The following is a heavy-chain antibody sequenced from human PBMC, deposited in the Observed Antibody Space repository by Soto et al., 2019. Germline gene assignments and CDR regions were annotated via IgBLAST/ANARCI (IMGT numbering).Heavy chain of an antibody. J-gene: IGHJ6*02. D-gene: IGHD6-6*01. CDR2: IIPIFGTA. CDR1: GGTFSSYA. Sequence: ASVKVSCKASGGTFSSYAISWVRQAPGQGLEWMGGIIPIFGTANYAQKFQGRVTITADESTSTAYMELSSPRSEDTAVYYCAIAARYYYYYYGMDVWGQGTTVTVSS. V-gene: IGHV1-69*13. CDR3: AIAARYYYYYYGMDV.